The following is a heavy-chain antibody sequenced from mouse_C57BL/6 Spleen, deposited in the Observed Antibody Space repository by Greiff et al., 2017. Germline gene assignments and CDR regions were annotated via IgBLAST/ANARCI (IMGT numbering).Heavy chain of an antibody. CDR1: GFTFSDYG. CDR2: ISSGSSTI. CDR3: ARNRDY. V-gene: IGHV5-17*01. J-gene: IGHJ2*01. Sequence: EVKLVESGGGLVKPGGSLKLSCAASGFTFSDYGMHWVRQAPEQGLEWVAYISSGSSTIYYADTLKGRFTISRDNAKNTLFLQMTSLRSEDTAMYYCARNRDYWGQGTTLTVSS.